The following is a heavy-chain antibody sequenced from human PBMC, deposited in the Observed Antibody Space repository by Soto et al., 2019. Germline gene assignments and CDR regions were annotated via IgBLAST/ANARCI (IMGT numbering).Heavy chain of an antibody. CDR1: GFKFRDYA. V-gene: IGHV3-64D*08. J-gene: IGHJ3*02. Sequence: PGGSMRVSCSAAGFKFRDYAVHWVRKAQGKGLEYVSAISSNGGGTYYADSVKGRFTISRDNSKNTLYLQMSSLRAEDTAVYYCVKDRYRGSSATYDAFDIWGQGTMVTVSS. CDR3: VKDRYRGSSATYDAFDI. D-gene: IGHD1-26*01. CDR2: ISSNGGGT.